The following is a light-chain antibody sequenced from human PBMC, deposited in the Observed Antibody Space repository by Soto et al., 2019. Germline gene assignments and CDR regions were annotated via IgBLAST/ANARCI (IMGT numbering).Light chain of an antibody. CDR2: GAS. CDR1: QSVSSSY. Sequence: EIVLTQSPGTLSLSPGERATLSCRASQSVSSSYLAWYQQKPGQAPRLLIYGASSRATGIPERFSGSGSGRAFTLTISRLEPEDFAVYYCQQYGSSPTWPFGQGTKGEIK. CDR3: QQYGSSPTWP. J-gene: IGKJ1*01. V-gene: IGKV3-20*01.